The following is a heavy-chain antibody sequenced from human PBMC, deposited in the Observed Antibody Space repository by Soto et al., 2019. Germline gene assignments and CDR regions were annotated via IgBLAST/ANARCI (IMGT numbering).Heavy chain of an antibody. Sequence: PGGSLRLSCAASGFTFSSYAMSWVRQAPGKGLEWVSAISGSGGSTYYADSVKGRFTISRDNSKNTLYLQMNSLRAEDTAVYYCAKGGRPHTYYYYGMDVWGQGTTVTVSS. CDR3: AKGGRPHTYYYYGMDV. CDR1: GFTFSSYA. J-gene: IGHJ6*02. V-gene: IGHV3-23*01. CDR2: ISGSGGST.